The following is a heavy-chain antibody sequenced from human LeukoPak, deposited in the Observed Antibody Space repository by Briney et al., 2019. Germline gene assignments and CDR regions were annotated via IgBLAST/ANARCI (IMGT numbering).Heavy chain of an antibody. Sequence: PSETLSLTCAVYGGSFSGYYWSWIRQPPGKGLEWIGENNHSGSTNYNPSLKSRVTISVDTSKNQFSLKLSSVTAADTAVYYCASTYDFWSGLRPYYYYMDVWGKGTTVTVSS. J-gene: IGHJ6*03. D-gene: IGHD3-3*01. CDR3: ASTYDFWSGLRPYYYYMDV. CDR1: GGSFSGYY. V-gene: IGHV4-34*01. CDR2: NNHSGST.